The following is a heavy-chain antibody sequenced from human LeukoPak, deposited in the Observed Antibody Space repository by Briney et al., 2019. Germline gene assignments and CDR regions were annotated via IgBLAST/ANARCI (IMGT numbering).Heavy chain of an antibody. CDR1: GYTFTGYY. CDR3: ARESFGELSPYYFDY. J-gene: IGHJ4*02. D-gene: IGHD3-10*01. V-gene: IGHV1-2*02. Sequence: ASVKVSCKASGYTFTGYYMHWVRQAPGQGLEWMGWINPNSGGTNYAQKFQGRVTMTRDTSISTAYMELSGLRSDDTAVYYCARESFGELSPYYFDYWGQGTLVTVSS. CDR2: INPNSGGT.